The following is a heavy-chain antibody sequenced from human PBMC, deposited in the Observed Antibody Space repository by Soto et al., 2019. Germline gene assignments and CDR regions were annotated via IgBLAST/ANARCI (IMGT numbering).Heavy chain of an antibody. V-gene: IGHV3-30*18. CDR2: ISYDGSNK. J-gene: IGHJ4*02. CDR3: AKDRYGDYENYYFDY. Sequence: GGSLRLSCAASGFTFSSYGMHWVRQAPGKGLEWVAVISYDGSNKYYADSVKGRFTISRDNSKNTLYLQMNSLRAEDTAVYYCAKDRYGDYENYYFDYWGQGTLVTVSS. D-gene: IGHD4-17*01. CDR1: GFTFSSYG.